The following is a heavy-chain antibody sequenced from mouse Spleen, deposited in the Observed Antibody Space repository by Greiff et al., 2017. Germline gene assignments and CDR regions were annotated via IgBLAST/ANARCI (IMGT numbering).Heavy chain of an antibody. J-gene: IGHJ3*01. V-gene: IGHV8-8*01. CDR2: IWWDDDK. CDR1: GFSLSTFGMG. D-gene: IGHD2-2*01. Sequence: QVTLKVCGPGILQPSQTLSLTCSFSGFSLSTFGMGVGWIRQPSGKGLEWLAHIWWDDDKYYNPALKSRLTISKDTSKNQVFLKIANVDTADTATYYCARMDYSYGYDRAWFAYWGQGTLVTVSA. CDR3: ARMDYSYGYDRAWFAY.